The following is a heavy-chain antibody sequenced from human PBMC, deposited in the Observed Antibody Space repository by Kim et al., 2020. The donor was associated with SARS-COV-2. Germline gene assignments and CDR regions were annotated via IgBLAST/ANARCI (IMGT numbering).Heavy chain of an antibody. Sequence: YNPSLKSRVTISVDTSKNQFSLKLSSVTAADTAVYYCARTIYGSGRGFDYWGQGTLVTVSS. J-gene: IGHJ4*02. D-gene: IGHD3-10*01. CDR3: ARTIYGSGRGFDY. V-gene: IGHV4-31*02.